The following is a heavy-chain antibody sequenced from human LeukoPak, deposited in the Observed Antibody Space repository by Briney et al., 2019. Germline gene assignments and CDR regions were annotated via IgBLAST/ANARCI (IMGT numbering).Heavy chain of an antibody. CDR3: SSEGNYYGSASLDAFDI. CDR1: GGSFSGYY. V-gene: IGHV4-34*01. CDR2: ISHSGST. Sequence: PAETLSLTCAASGGSFSGYYLSWIRQPPGKGLEWVWEISHSGSTNYNPAPKSGRTISVDTYKNKFPLMLSSSTCADAAADYFSSEGNYYGSASLDAFDISGQGTMVTVYS. D-gene: IGHD3-10*01. J-gene: IGHJ3*02.